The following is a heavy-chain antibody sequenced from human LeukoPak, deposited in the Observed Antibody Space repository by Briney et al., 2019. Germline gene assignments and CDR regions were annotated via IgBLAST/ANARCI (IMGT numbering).Heavy chain of an antibody. CDR1: GGSFSGYY. Sequence: PSETLSLTCAVYGGSFSGYYWSWIRQPPGKGLEWIGEINHSGSTNYNPSLKSRVTISVDTSKNQFSLKLSSVTAADTAVYYCARHFRREGGWFEPWGQGTLVTVSS. CDR2: INHSGST. D-gene: IGHD3-3*02. V-gene: IGHV4-34*01. CDR3: ARHFRREGGWFEP. J-gene: IGHJ5*02.